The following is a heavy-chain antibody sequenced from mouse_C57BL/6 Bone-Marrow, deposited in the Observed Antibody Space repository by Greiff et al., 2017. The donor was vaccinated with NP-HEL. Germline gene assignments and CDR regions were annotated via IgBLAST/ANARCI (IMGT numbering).Heavy chain of an antibody. CDR1: GYTFTSYT. D-gene: IGHD1-1*01. CDR3: ARLGTTVAFDY. J-gene: IGHJ2*01. Sequence: VQGVESGAELARPGASVKMSCKASGYTFTSYTMHWVKQRPGQGLEWIGYINPSSGYTKYNQKFKYKATLTADKSSSTAYMQLSSLTSEDSAVYYCARLGTTVAFDYWGQGTTLTVSS. CDR2: INPSSGYT. V-gene: IGHV1-4*01.